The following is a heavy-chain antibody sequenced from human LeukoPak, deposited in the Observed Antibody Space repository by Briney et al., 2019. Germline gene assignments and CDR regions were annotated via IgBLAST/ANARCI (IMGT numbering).Heavy chain of an antibody. Sequence: ASVKVSCKASGYTFTSYAMNWVRQAPGQGLEWMGWINTNTGNPTYAQGFTGRFVFSLDTSVSTAYLQISNLKAEDTAVYYCAREIYGDYAPNRNYYYYYYMDVWGKGTTVTVSS. CDR1: GYTFTSYA. CDR3: AREIYGDYAPNRNYYYYYYMDV. D-gene: IGHD4-17*01. J-gene: IGHJ6*03. V-gene: IGHV7-4-1*02. CDR2: INTNTGNP.